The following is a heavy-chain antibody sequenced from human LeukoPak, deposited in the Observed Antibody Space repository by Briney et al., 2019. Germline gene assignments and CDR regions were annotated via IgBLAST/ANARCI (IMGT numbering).Heavy chain of an antibody. CDR3: ARDRTSSSSRGTYYYYYYMDV. V-gene: IGHV1-69*04. Sequence: GASVKVSCKASGGTFSSYAISWVRQAPGQGLEWMGRIIPILGIANYAQKFQGRVTITADKSTSTAYMELSSLRSEDTAVYYCARDRTSSSSRGTYYYYYYMDVWGKGTTVTVSS. CDR2: IIPILGIA. J-gene: IGHJ6*03. CDR1: GGTFSSYA. D-gene: IGHD6-6*01.